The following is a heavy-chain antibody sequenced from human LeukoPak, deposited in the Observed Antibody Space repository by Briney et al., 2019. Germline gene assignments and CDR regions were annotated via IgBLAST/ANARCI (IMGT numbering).Heavy chain of an antibody. J-gene: IGHJ4*02. D-gene: IGHD7-27*01. V-gene: IGHV3-74*01. CDR3: ATSLGPLTEY. Sequence: GGSLRLSCAASGFPLSSYWMHGVRQTAGKGLVWVSRINSGGSGTSYADSVEGRFTISRDNAKNTLYLQMNSLRAEDTALYYCATSLGPLTEYWGQGTLVTVSS. CDR1: GFPLSSYW. CDR2: INSGGSGT.